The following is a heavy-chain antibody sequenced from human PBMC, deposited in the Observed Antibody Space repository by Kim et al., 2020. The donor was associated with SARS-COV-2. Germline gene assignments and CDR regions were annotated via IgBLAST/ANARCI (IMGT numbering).Heavy chain of an antibody. CDR1: GFTFSSYA. CDR3: AREGSSSWYWSKKSYEIDY. CDR2: ISYDGSNK. V-gene: IGHV3-30-3*01. J-gene: IGHJ4*02. Sequence: GGSLRLSCAASGFTFSSYAMHWVRQAPGKGLEWVTVISYDGSNKYYADSVKGRFTISRDNSKNTLYLQMNSLRAEDTAVYYCAREGSSSWYWSKKSYEIDYWGQGTLVTVSS. D-gene: IGHD6-13*01.